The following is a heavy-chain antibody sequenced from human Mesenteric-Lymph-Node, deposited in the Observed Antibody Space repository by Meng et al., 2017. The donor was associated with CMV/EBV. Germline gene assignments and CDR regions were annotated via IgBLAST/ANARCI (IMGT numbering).Heavy chain of an antibody. CDR1: GFTFSNNW. CDR2: INQAGTEK. Sequence: GESLKISCAASGFTFSNNWMSWVRQAPGKGLEWVANINQAGTEKYYVDSVKGRFTISRDDAKNSLYLQMSSLRAEDTAIYSCARSNAMDVWGQGTTVTVSS. V-gene: IGHV3-7*01. CDR3: ARSNAMDV. J-gene: IGHJ6*02.